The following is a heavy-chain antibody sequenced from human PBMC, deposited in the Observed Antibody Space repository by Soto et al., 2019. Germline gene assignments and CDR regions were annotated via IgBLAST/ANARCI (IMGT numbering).Heavy chain of an antibody. CDR3: AKPMGELRPTREYYFDY. CDR1: GFTFSSYG. Sequence: QVQLVESGGGVVQPGRSLRLSCAASGFTFSSYGMHWVRQAPGKGLEWVAVISYDGSNKYYADSVKGRFTISRDNSKNTLYLQMNSMRAEDTAVYYCAKPMGELRPTREYYFDYWGQGTLVTVSS. J-gene: IGHJ4*02. V-gene: IGHV3-30*18. D-gene: IGHD1-7*01. CDR2: ISYDGSNK.